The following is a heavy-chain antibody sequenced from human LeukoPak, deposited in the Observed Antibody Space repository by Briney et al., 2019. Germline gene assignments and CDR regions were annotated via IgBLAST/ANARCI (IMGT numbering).Heavy chain of an antibody. CDR3: ARVSSYDSSGYQMQYYYYYMDV. CDR2: IIPIFGTA. D-gene: IGHD3-22*01. CDR1: GGTFSSYV. V-gene: IGHV1-69*13. Sequence: GASVKVSCKASGGTFSSYVISWVRQAPGQGLEWMGGIIPIFGTANYAQKFQGRVTITADESTSTAYMELSSLRSEDTAVYYCARVSSYDSSGYQMQYYYYYMDVWGKGTTVTVSS. J-gene: IGHJ6*03.